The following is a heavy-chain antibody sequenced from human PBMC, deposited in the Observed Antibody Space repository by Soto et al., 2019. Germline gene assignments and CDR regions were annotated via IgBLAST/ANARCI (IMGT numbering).Heavy chain of an antibody. CDR2: IWYDGSNK. Sequence: GESLKISCAASGVIFNEYGMHWVRQAPGKGLEWVAVIWYDGSNKYYADSVKGRFTFSRDNSKNTMSLQMNSLRVEDTAVYYCARWGCSGSNCNLNQRSFDLWGQGTLVTVSS. CDR3: ARWGCSGSNCNLNQRSFDL. V-gene: IGHV3-33*03. J-gene: IGHJ4*02. CDR1: GVIFNEYG. D-gene: IGHD2-15*01.